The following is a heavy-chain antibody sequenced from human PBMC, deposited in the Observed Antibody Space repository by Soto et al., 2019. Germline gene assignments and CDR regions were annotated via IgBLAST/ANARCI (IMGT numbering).Heavy chain of an antibody. V-gene: IGHV4-59*01. Sequence: QVQLQESGPGLVKPSETLSLTCTVSGVSISTYYWTWIRQPPWKGLEWIGQVFYSGNTNYNPSLKCRVTISVDASRNQFSLMLSSVTAADTAMYYCASSDYNDAFEIWGQGTLVTVSS. J-gene: IGHJ3*02. CDR1: GVSISTYY. CDR3: ASSDYNDAFEI. D-gene: IGHD4-17*01. CDR2: VFYSGNT.